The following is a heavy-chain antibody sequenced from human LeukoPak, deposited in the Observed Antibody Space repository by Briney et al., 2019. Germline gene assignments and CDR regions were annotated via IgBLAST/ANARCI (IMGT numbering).Heavy chain of an antibody. J-gene: IGHJ4*02. Sequence: GASVKVSSKASGGTFSSYAISWVRQAPGQGLEWMGGIIPIFGTANYAQKFQGRVTITADESTSTAYMELSSLRSEDTAVYYCASPGFGWYSYDSNFDYWGQGTLVTVSS. CDR2: IIPIFGTA. CDR3: ASPGFGWYSYDSNFDY. D-gene: IGHD5-18*01. CDR1: GGTFSSYA. V-gene: IGHV1-69*13.